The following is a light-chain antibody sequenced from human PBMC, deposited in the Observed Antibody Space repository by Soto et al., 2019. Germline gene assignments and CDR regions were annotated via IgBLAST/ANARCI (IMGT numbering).Light chain of an antibody. Sequence: GDRVTITCRASQGITRSLAWYQPTPGNAPKLLIYAASTLQSGVPSRFSGSGSGTDFTFTISSVQPEDVAIYYCQKQDSAPLTFGGGTKVEIK. CDR2: AAS. CDR3: QKQDSAPLT. V-gene: IGKV1-27*01. J-gene: IGKJ4*01. CDR1: QGITRS.